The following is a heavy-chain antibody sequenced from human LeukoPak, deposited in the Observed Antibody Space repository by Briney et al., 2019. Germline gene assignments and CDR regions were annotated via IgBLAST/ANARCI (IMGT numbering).Heavy chain of an antibody. CDR3: ARGDSGSYYFDY. V-gene: IGHV3-21*01. D-gene: IGHD1-26*01. Sequence: GGSLRLSCAASGXIFSSYSXNXVXQAPXXXXXWVSSIISSSNYMYXADSVKGRFTISRDNAKNSLYLQMNSLRAEDTAVYYCARGDSGSYYFDYWGQGTLVTVSS. J-gene: IGHJ4*02. CDR2: IISSSNYM. CDR1: GXIFSSYS.